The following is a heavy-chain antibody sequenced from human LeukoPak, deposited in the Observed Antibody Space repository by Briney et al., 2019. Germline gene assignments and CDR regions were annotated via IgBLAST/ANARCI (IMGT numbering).Heavy chain of an antibody. J-gene: IGHJ6*02. V-gene: IGHV1-69*05. Sequence: SVKVSCKASGGTFSSYAISWVRQAPGQGLEWMGGIIPIFGTANYAQKFQGRVTITTDESTSTAYMELRSLRSDDTAVYYCARAQGVVPRGMDVWGQGTTVTVSS. CDR2: IIPIFGTA. CDR1: GGTFSSYA. CDR3: ARAQGVVPRGMDV. D-gene: IGHD2-15*01.